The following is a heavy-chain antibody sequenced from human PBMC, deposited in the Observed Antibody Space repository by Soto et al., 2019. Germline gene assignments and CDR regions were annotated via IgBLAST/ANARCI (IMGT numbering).Heavy chain of an antibody. CDR1: GYSFANYW. CDR3: ARNSLRQYYYGMDV. Sequence: GESLKISCQGSGYSFANYWIAWVRQMPGKGLEWVGVIYPGDSDTRYSPSFRGQVTISADKSISHVYLQWSSLKASDTAMYYCARNSLRQYYYGMDVWGQGTKVTVPS. J-gene: IGHJ6*02. D-gene: IGHD3-10*01. CDR2: IYPGDSDT. V-gene: IGHV5-51*01.